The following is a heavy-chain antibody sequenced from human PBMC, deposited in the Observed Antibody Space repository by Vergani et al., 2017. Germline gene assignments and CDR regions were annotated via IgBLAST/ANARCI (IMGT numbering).Heavy chain of an antibody. CDR1: GYTFTSYY. CDR3: AREGYSSGWYLSWFDP. D-gene: IGHD6-19*01. J-gene: IGHJ5*02. V-gene: IGHV1-46*01. CDR2: INPSGGST. Sequence: QVQLVQSGAEVKKPGASVKVSCKASGYTFTSYYMHWVRQAPGQGLEWMGIINPSGGSTSYAQKFQGRVTMTRDTSTSTVYMELSSLRSEDTAVYYCAREGYSSGWYLSWFDPWGQGTLVTVSS.